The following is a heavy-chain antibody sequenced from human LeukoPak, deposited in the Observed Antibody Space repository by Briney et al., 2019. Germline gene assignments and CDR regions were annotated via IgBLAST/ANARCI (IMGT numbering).Heavy chain of an antibody. CDR3: AKHGSGWRFDY. Sequence: SETLSLTCTLPGGSISSSYWSWIRQPPGKGLEWIAYIYYSGDTNYTPSLTSRVTMSVDTSKNQFSLRLSSVTAADTAVYYCAKHGSGWRFDYWGQGTLVTVSS. D-gene: IGHD6-19*01. V-gene: IGHV4-59*08. CDR1: GGSISSSY. CDR2: IYYSGDT. J-gene: IGHJ4*02.